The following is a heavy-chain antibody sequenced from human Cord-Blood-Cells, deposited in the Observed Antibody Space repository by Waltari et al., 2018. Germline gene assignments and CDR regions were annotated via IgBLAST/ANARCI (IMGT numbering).Heavy chain of an antibody. D-gene: IGHD6-19*01. J-gene: IGHJ3*02. Sequence: QLQLQESGPGLVKPSETLSLTCPVSGGSISSSSYYWGRVRAPPGKGLEWIGSIYYSGSTYYNPSLKSRVTISVDTSKNQFSLKLSSVTAADTAVYYCARLVAVAGLGPLDAFDIWGQGTMVTVSS. CDR3: ARLVAVAGLGPLDAFDI. V-gene: IGHV4-39*01. CDR1: GGSISSSSYY. CDR2: IYYSGST.